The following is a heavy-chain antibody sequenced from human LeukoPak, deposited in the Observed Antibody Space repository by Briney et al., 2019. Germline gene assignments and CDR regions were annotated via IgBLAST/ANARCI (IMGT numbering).Heavy chain of an antibody. D-gene: IGHD5-24*01. CDR2: IYHSGST. Sequence: SETLSLTCTVSGYSISSGYYWGWIRQPPGKGLEWIGSIYHSGSTYYNPSLKSRVTISVDTSKNQFSLKLSSVTAADTAVYYCAGEEDGFDPWGQGTLVTVSS. J-gene: IGHJ5*02. CDR1: GYSISSGYY. CDR3: AGEEDGFDP. V-gene: IGHV4-38-2*02.